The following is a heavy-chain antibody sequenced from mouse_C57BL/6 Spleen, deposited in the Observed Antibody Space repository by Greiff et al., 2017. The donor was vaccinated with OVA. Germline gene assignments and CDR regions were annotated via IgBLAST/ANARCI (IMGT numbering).Heavy chain of an antibody. J-gene: IGHJ2*01. CDR2: IDPETGGT. D-gene: IGHD2-4*01. CDR3: TRIPDYDYDNY. CDR1: GYTFTDYE. Sequence: VQLQESGAELVRPGASVTLSCKASGYTFTDYEMHWVKQTPVHGLEWIGAIDPETGGTAYNQKFKGKAILTADKSSSTAYMELRSLTSEDSAVYYCTRIPDYDYDNYWGQGTTLTVSS. V-gene: IGHV1-15*01.